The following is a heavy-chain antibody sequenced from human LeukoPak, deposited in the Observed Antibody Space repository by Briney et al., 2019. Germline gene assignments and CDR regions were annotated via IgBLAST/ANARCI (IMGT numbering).Heavy chain of an antibody. J-gene: IGHJ4*02. D-gene: IGHD3-22*01. V-gene: IGHV4-39*01. CDR2: IYYSGST. CDR3: ASLYYYDSIGFPYYFDY. CDR1: GGSISSSSYY. Sequence: PSETLSLTCTVSGGSISSSSYYWGWIRQPPGKGLEWIGSIYYSGSTYYNPSLKSRVTISVDTSKNQFSLKLSSGTAADTAVYYCASLYYYDSIGFPYYFDYWGQGTLVTVSS.